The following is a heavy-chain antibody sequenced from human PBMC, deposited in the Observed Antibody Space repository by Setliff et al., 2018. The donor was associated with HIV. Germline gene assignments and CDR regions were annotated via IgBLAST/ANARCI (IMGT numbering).Heavy chain of an antibody. CDR3: ARGPRRLYAFDI. CDR1: GFTFSNAW. J-gene: IGHJ3*02. D-gene: IGHD2-2*01. Sequence: PGGSLRLSCAASGFTFSNAWMSWVRQAPGKGLEWVSSISSSSSYIYYADSVKGRFTISRDNAKNSLYLQMNSLRAEDTAVYYCARGPRRLYAFDIWGQGTMVTVSS. CDR2: ISSSSSYI. V-gene: IGHV3-21*01.